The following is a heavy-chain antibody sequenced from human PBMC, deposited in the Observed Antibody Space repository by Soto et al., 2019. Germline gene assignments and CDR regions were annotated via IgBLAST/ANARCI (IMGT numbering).Heavy chain of an antibody. J-gene: IGHJ4*02. D-gene: IGHD6-19*01. CDR1: GFTFDDYT. V-gene: IGHV3-43*01. CDR2: ISWDGGST. CDR3: AKGSSGWYYFDY. Sequence: GGSLILYCAASGFTFDDYTMHWVRQAPGKGLECVSLISWDGGSTYYADSVKGRFTISRDNSKNSLYLQMNSLRTEDTALYYCAKGSSGWYYFDYWGQGT.